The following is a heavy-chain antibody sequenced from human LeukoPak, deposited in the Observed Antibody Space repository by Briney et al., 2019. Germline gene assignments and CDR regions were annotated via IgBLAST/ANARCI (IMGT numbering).Heavy chain of an antibody. Sequence: SETLSLTCTVSGGSISSYYWGWIRQPPGKGLEWIGSIYHSGSTYYNPSLKSRVTISVDTSKNQFSLKLSSVTAADTAVYYCARVYYSSSWYPNWFDPWGQGTLVTVSS. CDR1: GGSISSYY. J-gene: IGHJ5*02. CDR3: ARVYYSSSWYPNWFDP. CDR2: IYHSGST. D-gene: IGHD6-13*01. V-gene: IGHV4-38-2*02.